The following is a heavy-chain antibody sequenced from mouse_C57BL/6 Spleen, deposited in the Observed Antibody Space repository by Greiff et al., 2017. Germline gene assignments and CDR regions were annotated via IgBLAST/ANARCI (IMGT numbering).Heavy chain of an antibody. D-gene: IGHD3-1*01. CDR1: GYTFTSYW. Sequence: VQLQQPGAVLVMPGASVKLSCKASGYTFTSYWMHWVKQRPGQGLEWIGEIDPSDSFTTYNQKFKGKSTLTVAKSSSTAYMQLSSLTSEDSAVYYCTRSGWQDYLDYWGQGTSLTVSS. V-gene: IGHV1-69*01. J-gene: IGHJ2*02. CDR3: TRSGWQDYLDY. CDR2: IDPSDSFT.